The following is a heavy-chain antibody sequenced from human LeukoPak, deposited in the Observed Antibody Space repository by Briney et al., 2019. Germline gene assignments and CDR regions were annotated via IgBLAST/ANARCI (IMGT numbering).Heavy chain of an antibody. V-gene: IGHV3-21*01. Sequence: GGSLGLSCAASGFTFSSYSMNWVRQAPGKGLEWVSSISSSSSYIYYADSVKGRFTISRDNAKNSLYLQMNSLRAEDTAVYYCARDGAAGDTAMGNWFDPWGQGTLVTVSS. CDR1: GFTFSSYS. CDR2: ISSSSSYI. CDR3: ARDGAAGDTAMGNWFDP. J-gene: IGHJ5*02. D-gene: IGHD5-18*01.